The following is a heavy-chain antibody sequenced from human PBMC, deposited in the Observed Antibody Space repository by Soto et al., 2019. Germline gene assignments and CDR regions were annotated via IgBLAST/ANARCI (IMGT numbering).Heavy chain of an antibody. CDR2: IYYSGST. Sequence: SETLSLTCTVSGGSISRSSYYWGWIRKPPGKGLEWIGSIYYSGSTYYNPSLKSRVTISVDTSKNQFSLKLSSVTAADTAVYYCASGLVAGAFDYWGQGTLVTVSS. J-gene: IGHJ4*02. V-gene: IGHV4-39*01. D-gene: IGHD6-19*01. CDR1: GGSISRSSYY. CDR3: ASGLVAGAFDY.